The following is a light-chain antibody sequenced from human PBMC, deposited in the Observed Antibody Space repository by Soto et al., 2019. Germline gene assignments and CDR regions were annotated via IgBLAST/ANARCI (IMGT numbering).Light chain of an antibody. J-gene: IGKJ1*01. V-gene: IGKV3-15*01. CDR2: GAS. Sequence: EIVMTQSPGTLSVSPGDRAALSCRASQSVGSNLAWYQQKPGQAPRLLIDGASTRATGIPARFSGSGSGTEFTLTISSLQSEDFAIYFCQQYNNWPPDRTFGQGIKVEIK. CDR1: QSVGSN. CDR3: QQYNNWPPDRT.